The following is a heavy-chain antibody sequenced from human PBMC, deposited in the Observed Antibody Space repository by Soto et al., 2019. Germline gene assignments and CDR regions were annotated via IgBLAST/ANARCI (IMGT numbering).Heavy chain of an antibody. D-gene: IGHD1-26*01. V-gene: IGHV3-30*03. CDR1: GFNFGFFG. CDR2: ISGDGINT. J-gene: IGHJ4*02. Sequence: QIQRMESGGDVVQPGKSLRLSCAASGFNFGFFGRHWVRQAPGKGLEWVAFISGDGINTQYADSVRGRFTLSRDYSRKTMYLQMDSLRHDDTALYYCARGNLSFDFDSWGLGTLVTVSS. CDR3: ARGNLSFDFDS.